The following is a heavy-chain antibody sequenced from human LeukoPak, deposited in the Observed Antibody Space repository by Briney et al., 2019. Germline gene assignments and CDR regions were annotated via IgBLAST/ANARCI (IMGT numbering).Heavy chain of an antibody. D-gene: IGHD6-6*01. J-gene: IGHJ4*02. CDR1: GFTFSSYW. Sequence: GGSLRLSCAASGFTFSSYWMHWARQLPGKGLVWVSRISPTGSTTSYADSVKGRFTVSRDNAKNTLYLQVNNLRAEDTAVYYCARGPNSNWSGLDFWGQGTLLTVSS. CDR2: ISPTGSTT. CDR3: ARGPNSNWSGLDF. V-gene: IGHV3-74*01.